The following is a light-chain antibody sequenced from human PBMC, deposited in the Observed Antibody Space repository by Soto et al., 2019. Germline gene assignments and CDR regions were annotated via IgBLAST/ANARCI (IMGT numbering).Light chain of an antibody. CDR2: AVS. CDR3: QQYGGSPPRFS. Sequence: EIVLTQSPGTLSLSPGDTATLSCRASQTVSNYHLAWYQQKPGHAPRLLIYAVSSRDTGIPDRFTGSGSGTDFTLTITRLEPEDFAVYYCQQYGGSPPRFSFGPGTKVDIK. V-gene: IGKV3-20*01. CDR1: QTVSNYH. J-gene: IGKJ3*01.